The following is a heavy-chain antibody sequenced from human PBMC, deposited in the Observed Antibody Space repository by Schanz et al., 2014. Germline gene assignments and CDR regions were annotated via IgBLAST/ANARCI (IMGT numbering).Heavy chain of an antibody. CDR2: IWYDGSNK. V-gene: IGHV3-33*01. Sequence: QVQLVESGGGVVQPGRSLRLSCAASGFTFSSYGMHWVRQAPGKGLEWVAVIWYDGSNKYYADSVKGRFTMSRDNAKNSVFLQMNSLRAEDTAVYYCVRDSFFAFDYWGQGTLVTVSS. J-gene: IGHJ4*02. D-gene: IGHD3-3*01. CDR3: VRDSFFAFDY. CDR1: GFTFSSYG.